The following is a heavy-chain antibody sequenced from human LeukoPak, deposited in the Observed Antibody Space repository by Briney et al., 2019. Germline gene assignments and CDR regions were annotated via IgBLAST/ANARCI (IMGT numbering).Heavy chain of an antibody. CDR2: FDPEDGET. D-gene: IGHD1-26*01. V-gene: IGHV1-24*01. Sequence: ASVKVSCKASGYTFTGYYMHWVRQAPGKGLEWMGGFDPEDGETIYAQKFQGRVTVTEDTSTDTAYMELSSPRSEDTAVYYCATGPNREAFDIWGQGTMVTVSS. CDR3: ATGPNREAFDI. J-gene: IGHJ3*02. CDR1: GYTFTGYY.